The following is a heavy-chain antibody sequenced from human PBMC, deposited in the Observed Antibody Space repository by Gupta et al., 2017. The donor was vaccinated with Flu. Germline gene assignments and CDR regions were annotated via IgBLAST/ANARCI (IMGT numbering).Heavy chain of an antibody. J-gene: IGHJ5*02. D-gene: IGHD6-13*01. CDR2: INPNSGGT. CDR3: ARDRLEQQLVHYWFDP. CDR1: GYTFTGYY. V-gene: IGHV1-2*06. Sequence: GAEVKKPGASVKVSCKASGYTFTGYYMHWVRQAPGQGLEWMGRINPNSGGTNYAQKFQGRVTMTRDTSISTAYMERSRLRSDDTAVYYCARDRLEQQLVHYWFDPGGQGTMVTVYS.